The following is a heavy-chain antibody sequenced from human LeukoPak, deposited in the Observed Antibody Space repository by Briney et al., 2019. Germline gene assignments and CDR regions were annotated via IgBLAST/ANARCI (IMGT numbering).Heavy chain of an antibody. Sequence: ASVKVSCKASGYTFTSYGISWVRQAPGQGLEWMGWISAYNFNTNYAQKLQGRVTMTTDTSTSTAYMELRSLRSDDTAVYYCARDLLPDARSLVVVPAAMVRDYWGQGTLVTVSS. V-gene: IGHV1-18*01. D-gene: IGHD2-2*01. CDR2: ISAYNFNT. CDR1: GYTFTSYG. CDR3: ARDLLPDARSLVVVPAAMVRDY. J-gene: IGHJ4*02.